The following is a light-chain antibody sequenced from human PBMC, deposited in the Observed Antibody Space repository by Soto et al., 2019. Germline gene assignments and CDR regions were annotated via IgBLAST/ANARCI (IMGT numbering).Light chain of an antibody. CDR3: QQRSNPPIT. Sequence: EIVVTQSPATLSLSPGERATLSCRTSQSVSSYLAWYQQKPGQAPRLLIYDASHRATGIPARVSGSGSGTDFTPTISILPPEYFVDYCCQQRSNPPITFGQGTRLEIK. CDR2: DAS. J-gene: IGKJ5*01. V-gene: IGKV3-11*01. CDR1: QSVSSY.